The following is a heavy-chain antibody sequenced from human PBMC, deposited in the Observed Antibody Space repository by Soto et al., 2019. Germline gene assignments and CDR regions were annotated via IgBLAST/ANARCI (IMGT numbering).Heavy chain of an antibody. J-gene: IGHJ3*02. Sequence: PWVSLRLSCAASALTFNTDGIHWVRPAPGKELEWLAVIWYDGSNKYYAGSVKGRFTISRDNSKNGLYMQMHCQKHEETAVYYCPRDSTRYHRNDHDAFDICGRRTRVTVAS. CDR1: ALTFNTDG. CDR2: IWYDGSNK. D-gene: IGHD1-1*01. V-gene: IGHV3-33*01. CDR3: PRDSTRYHRNDHDAFDI.